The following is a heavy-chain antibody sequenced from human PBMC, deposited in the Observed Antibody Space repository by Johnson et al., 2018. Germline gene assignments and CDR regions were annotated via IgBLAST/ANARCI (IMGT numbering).Heavy chain of an antibody. CDR1: GFTFSSYA. J-gene: IGHJ3*02. Sequence: QVQLVESGGGVVQPGRSLRLSCAASGFTFSSYAMHWVRQAPGKGLEWVAVISYDGSNKYYADSVKGRFTISRENSKNTLYLQMNSLRAEDTAVYYCAREQDYYGSEIPDAFDIWGQGTMVTVSS. CDR2: ISYDGSNK. CDR3: AREQDYYGSEIPDAFDI. V-gene: IGHV3-30-3*01. D-gene: IGHD3-10*01.